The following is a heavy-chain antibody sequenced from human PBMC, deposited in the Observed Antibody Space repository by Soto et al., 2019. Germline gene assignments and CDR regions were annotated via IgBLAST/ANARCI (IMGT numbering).Heavy chain of an antibody. Sequence: QVQLQESGPGLVKPSETLSLTCTVSGGSVSDHYWSWIRRPPGKGLGWIGYIYYSGSTNYNPSLKSRVTISVDTSKNQFSLKLSSVTAADTAVYYCASAPWAAAGTGSWYFDLWGRGTLVTVSS. CDR2: IYYSGST. V-gene: IGHV4-59*02. CDR1: GGSVSDHY. CDR3: ASAPWAAAGTGSWYFDL. J-gene: IGHJ2*01. D-gene: IGHD6-13*01.